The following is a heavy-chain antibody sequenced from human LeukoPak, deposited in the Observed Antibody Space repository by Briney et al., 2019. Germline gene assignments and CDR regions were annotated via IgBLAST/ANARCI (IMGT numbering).Heavy chain of an antibody. Sequence: PSETLSLTCTVSGGSISSYYWSWIRQPPGKGLEWIGYIYYSGSTNYNPSLKSRVTISVDTSKNQFSLKLSSVTAADTAVYYCARHGGLGDYYDSSGYYNFDYWGQGTLVTVSS. J-gene: IGHJ4*02. CDR2: IYYSGST. CDR3: ARHGGLGDYYDSSGYYNFDY. D-gene: IGHD3-22*01. CDR1: GGSISSYY. V-gene: IGHV4-59*08.